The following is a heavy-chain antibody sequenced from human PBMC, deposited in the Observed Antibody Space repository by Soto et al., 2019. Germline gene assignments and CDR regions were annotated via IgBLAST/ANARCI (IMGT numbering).Heavy chain of an antibody. CDR3: ARAGIAVAGLFDYYGMDV. V-gene: IGHV4-59*01. Sequence: SETLSLTCTVSGGSISSYYWSWIRQPPGKGLEWIGYIYYSGSTNYNPSLKSRVTISVDTSKNQFSLKLSSVTAADTAVYYCARAGIAVAGLFDYYGMDVWGQGTTVTVSS. D-gene: IGHD6-19*01. CDR2: IYYSGST. CDR1: GGSISSYY. J-gene: IGHJ6*02.